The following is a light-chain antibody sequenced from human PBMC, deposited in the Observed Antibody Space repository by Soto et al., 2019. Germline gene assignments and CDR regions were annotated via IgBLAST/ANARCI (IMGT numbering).Light chain of an antibody. Sequence: QSVLTQPASVSGSPGQSIAISCTGTSSNVGGYNFVSWYQQHPGKAPKLLIYEVNKRPSGVSNRFSGSKSDNTASLTISGLQAEYEADYYCCSYGGDRIFGGGTKVTVL. CDR2: EVN. CDR1: SSNVGGYNF. J-gene: IGLJ2*01. V-gene: IGLV2-23*02. CDR3: CSYGGDRI.